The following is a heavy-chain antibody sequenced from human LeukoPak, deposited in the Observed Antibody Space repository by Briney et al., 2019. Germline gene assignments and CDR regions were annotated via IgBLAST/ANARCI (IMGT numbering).Heavy chain of an antibody. Sequence: GGSLRLSCEASGFTFTTYWMNWVRQAPGKGLEWVGNINQDGSQTKYVASVKGRFTISRDNAKNSLFLEMNNLRDDDTAVYYCARDGSVTYHTAFDFWGQGTLVSVS. CDR2: INQDGSQT. CDR1: GFTFTTYW. CDR3: ARDGSVTYHTAFDF. D-gene: IGHD6-19*01. J-gene: IGHJ4*02. V-gene: IGHV3-7*01.